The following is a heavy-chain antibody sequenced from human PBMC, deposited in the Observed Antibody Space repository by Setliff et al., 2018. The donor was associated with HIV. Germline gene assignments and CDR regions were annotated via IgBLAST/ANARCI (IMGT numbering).Heavy chain of an antibody. Sequence: SETLSLTCTVSGGSISSSSYYWGGNRQPPGKGLEWIGSIYYSGSTYYNPSLKSRVTISVDTSKNQFSLKLSSVTAADTAGYYCIIAYSSGWLAPMGFDSWGQGTLGTVAS. V-gene: IGHV4-39*01. CDR2: IYYSGST. J-gene: IGHJ4*02. CDR3: IIAYSSGWLAPMGFDS. D-gene: IGHD6-19*01. CDR1: GGSISSSSYY.